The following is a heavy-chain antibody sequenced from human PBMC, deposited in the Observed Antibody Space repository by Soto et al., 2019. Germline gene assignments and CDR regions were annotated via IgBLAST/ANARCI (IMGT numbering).Heavy chain of an antibody. V-gene: IGHV3-33*01. CDR1: GFNFRSHG. CDR3: AREGYGGEAPVHC. Sequence: QVKLAESGGGVVQPGRSLRLSCAATGFNFRSHGMHWVRQSPGKGLEWVAVIWYDGSHQYYGDSVKGRFTICRDNSKNTLSLPLNSLRAEDTAIYYCAREGYGGEAPVHCRGQGTLVTVSS. CDR2: IWYDGSHQ. D-gene: IGHD2-21*01. J-gene: IGHJ4*02.